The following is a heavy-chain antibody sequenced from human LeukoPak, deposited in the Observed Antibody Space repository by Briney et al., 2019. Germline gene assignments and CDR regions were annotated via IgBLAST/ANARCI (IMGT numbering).Heavy chain of an antibody. Sequence: GESLKISCKDSGYRFSSYWIAWVRQMPGKGLEYIGIIYPGDSDIRYSPSFQGLVTISADKSISTAYLQWSSLKASDTVMYYCARQEYCSGGSCYTWFDPWGQGTLVTVSS. CDR3: ARQEYCSGGSCYTWFDP. CDR1: GYRFSSYW. J-gene: IGHJ5*02. D-gene: IGHD2-15*01. CDR2: IYPGDSDI. V-gene: IGHV5-51*01.